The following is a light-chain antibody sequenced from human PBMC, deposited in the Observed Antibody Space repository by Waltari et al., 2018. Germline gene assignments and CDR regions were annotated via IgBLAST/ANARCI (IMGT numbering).Light chain of an antibody. CDR2: GAS. J-gene: IGKJ1*01. Sequence: EIVMTHSRATVSVFPGARASLSCRASQSIRSNLAWYQHNPGQAPRLLIYGASTRATGIPARFSDSGSGTEFTLNISSLRSEDFAVYFCQQYDNWLGTFGHGTKVEIK. V-gene: IGKV3-15*01. CDR3: QQYDNWLGT. CDR1: QSIRSN.